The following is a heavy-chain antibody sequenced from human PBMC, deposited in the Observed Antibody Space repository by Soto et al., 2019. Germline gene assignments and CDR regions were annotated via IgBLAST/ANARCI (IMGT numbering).Heavy chain of an antibody. CDR2: IDVSSNTI. CDR3: ARGGVDTICGDS. Sequence: GGSLRLSCAASGFTFSRYSMNWVRQAPGKGLEWLSYIDVSSNTIYYAASVKGRFSISRDNAKNSLYLQMNSLKDDDTAVYYWARGGVDTICGDSWGQGTMVTV. D-gene: IGHD5-12*01. J-gene: IGHJ4*02. CDR1: GFTFSRYS. V-gene: IGHV3-48*02.